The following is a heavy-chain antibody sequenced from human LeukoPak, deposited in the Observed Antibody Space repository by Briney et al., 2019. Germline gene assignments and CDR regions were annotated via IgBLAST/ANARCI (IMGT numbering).Heavy chain of an antibody. Sequence: SETLSLTCTVSGGSISSGDYYWSWIRQPPGKGLEWIGYIYYSGSTYYNPSLKSRVTISVDTSKNQFSLKLSSVTAADTAVYYGARAPERGSYWGFDYWGQETLVTVSS. CDR1: GGSISSGDYY. CDR3: ARAPERGSYWGFDY. J-gene: IGHJ4*02. D-gene: IGHD3-10*01. CDR2: IYYSGST. V-gene: IGHV4-30-4*01.